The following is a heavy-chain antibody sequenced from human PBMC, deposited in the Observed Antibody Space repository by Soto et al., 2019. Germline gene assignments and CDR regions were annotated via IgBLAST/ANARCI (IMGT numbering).Heavy chain of an antibody. CDR3: AQLLGGSYAFEI. CDR2: ISYDGSNR. D-gene: IGHD1-26*01. CDR1: GFTFRNYP. V-gene: IGHV3-30-3*01. Sequence: QAGGSLRLSCAASGFTFRNYPMNWVRQAPDKGPQWVAVISYDGSNRDYADSVRGRFTISRDNSKNTLYLQMNSLRPEDTAVYYCAQLLGGSYAFEIWGQGTMVTVSS. J-gene: IGHJ3*02.